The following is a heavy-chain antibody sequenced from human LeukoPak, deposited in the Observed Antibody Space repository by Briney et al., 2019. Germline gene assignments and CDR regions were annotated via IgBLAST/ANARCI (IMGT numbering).Heavy chain of an antibody. Sequence: ASVKVSCKASGYAFTSYGISWARQAPGQGLEGMRWNSGYNGNTNYAQKFQGRVTMTTDTSTSTAYMELRSLRSDDTAVYYCARGGDYNWFDPWGQGTLVTVSS. V-gene: IGHV1-18*01. CDR2: NSGYNGNT. CDR3: ARGGDYNWFDP. CDR1: GYAFTSYG. J-gene: IGHJ5*02. D-gene: IGHD4-17*01.